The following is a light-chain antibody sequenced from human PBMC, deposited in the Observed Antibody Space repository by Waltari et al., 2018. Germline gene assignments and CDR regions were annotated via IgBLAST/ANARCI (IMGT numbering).Light chain of an antibody. J-gene: IGKJ3*01. Sequence: DIQMTQFPSSLSASVGDRVSIPCRASQRVSSYLNWYQQKPGKAPKLLIYATSSLQSGVPSRFSGSGSGTDFTLTISSLQPEDFATYYCQQSYSLFTFGPGTKVDMK. CDR2: ATS. V-gene: IGKV1-39*01. CDR3: QQSYSLFT. CDR1: QRVSSY.